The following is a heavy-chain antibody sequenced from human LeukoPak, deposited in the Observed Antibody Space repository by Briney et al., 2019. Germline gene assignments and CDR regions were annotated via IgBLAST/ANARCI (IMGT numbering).Heavy chain of an antibody. CDR3: ATAPRRIAAAGNYFDY. V-gene: IGHV4-34*01. D-gene: IGHD6-13*01. CDR2: INHSGST. J-gene: IGHJ4*02. Sequence: PSETLSLTWAVYGGSFSGYYWSWIRQPPGKGLEWIGEINHSGSTNYNPSLKSRVTISVDTSKNQFSLKLSSVTAADTAVYYCATAPRRIAAAGNYFDYWGQGTLVTVSS. CDR1: GGSFSGYY.